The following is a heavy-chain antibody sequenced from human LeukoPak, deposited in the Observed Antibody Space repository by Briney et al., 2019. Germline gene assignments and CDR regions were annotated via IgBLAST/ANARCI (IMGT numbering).Heavy chain of an antibody. Sequence: PGGSLRLSCAASGFTFTNNWMTWFRQAPGKGLEWVANVNEDGGEKNYVDSVKGRFTISRDNAKNSVYLQMNNLRVEETAVYYCARGRGWIDPWGQGTLVTVSS. V-gene: IGHV3-7*01. CDR1: GFTFTNNW. CDR2: VNEDGGEK. D-gene: IGHD5-24*01. J-gene: IGHJ5*02. CDR3: ARGRGWIDP.